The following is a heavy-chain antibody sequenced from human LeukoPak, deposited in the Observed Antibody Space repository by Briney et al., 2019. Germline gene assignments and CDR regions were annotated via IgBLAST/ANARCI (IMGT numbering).Heavy chain of an antibody. CDR1: GYTFTSYD. CDR3: ARSVLVGAASDY. V-gene: IGHV1-8*01. D-gene: IGHD6-13*01. J-gene: IGHJ4*02. CDR2: MNPNSGNT. Sequence: ASVKVSCKASGYTFTSYDINWVRQATGQGLEWMGLMNPNSGNTGYAQKFQGRVTMTRNTSISTAYMELSSLRSEDTAVYYCARSVLVGAASDYWGQGTLVTVSS.